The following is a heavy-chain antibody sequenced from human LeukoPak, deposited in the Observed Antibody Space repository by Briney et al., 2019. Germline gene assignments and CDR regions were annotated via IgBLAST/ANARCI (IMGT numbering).Heavy chain of an antibody. Sequence: SGPTLLKPTQTLTLTCTFSEFSRSTSGVGVGWIRQPPGKALEWLALIYWNGDKRYSRSLKSRLTITKDTSKNQVVLTMTNMDPVDTDTYYCAHSRSWGWVGGMDFDYWGQGTLVTVSS. J-gene: IGHJ4*02. V-gene: IGHV2-5*01. CDR1: EFSRSTSGVG. CDR3: AHSRSWGWVGGMDFDY. D-gene: IGHD2-15*01. CDR2: IYWNGDK.